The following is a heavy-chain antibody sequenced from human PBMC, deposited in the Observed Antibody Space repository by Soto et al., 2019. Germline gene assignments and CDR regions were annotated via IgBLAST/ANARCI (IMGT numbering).Heavy chain of an antibody. V-gene: IGHV4-31*03. Sequence: SETLSLTCTVSGDSISSSSYYWSWIRQHPGKGLEWIGYIHYSGNTRYNPSLKSRLTISVDTSKNQFSLMLSSLTAADTAGYFCARALVPYSSPRYRYDYYGRDIWGQGTTVS. CDR2: IHYSGNT. D-gene: IGHD6-13*01. CDR1: GDSISSSSYY. CDR3: ARALVPYSSPRYRYDYYGRDI. J-gene: IGHJ6*02.